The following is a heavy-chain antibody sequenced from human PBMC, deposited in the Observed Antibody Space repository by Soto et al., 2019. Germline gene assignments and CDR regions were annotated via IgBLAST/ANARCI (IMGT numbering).Heavy chain of an antibody. CDR1: GYTFTSYY. CDR2: INPSGGST. CDR3: ARDSSTLNFDWLSFGYYFDY. V-gene: IGHV1-46*01. Sequence: GASVKVSCKASGYTFTSYYMHWVRQAPGQGLEWMGIINPSGGSTSYAQKFKGRVTMTRDTSTSTVYMELSSLRSEDTAVYYCARDSSTLNFDWLSFGYYFDYWGQGTLVTVSS. D-gene: IGHD3-9*01. J-gene: IGHJ4*02.